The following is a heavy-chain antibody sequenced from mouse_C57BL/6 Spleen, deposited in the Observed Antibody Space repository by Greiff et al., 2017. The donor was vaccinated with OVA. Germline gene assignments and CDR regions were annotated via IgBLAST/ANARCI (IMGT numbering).Heavy chain of an antibody. CDR3: ARDDYDYDRAWFAY. D-gene: IGHD2-4*01. CDR1: GFTFSDFY. V-gene: IGHV7-1*01. CDR2: SRNKANDYTT. Sequence: EVKLMESGGGLVQSGRSLRLSCATSGFTFSDFYMEWVRQAPGKGLEWIAASRNKANDYTTEYSASVKGRFIVSRDTSQSILYLQMNALRAEDTAIYYCARDDYDYDRAWFAYWGQGTLVTVSA. J-gene: IGHJ3*01.